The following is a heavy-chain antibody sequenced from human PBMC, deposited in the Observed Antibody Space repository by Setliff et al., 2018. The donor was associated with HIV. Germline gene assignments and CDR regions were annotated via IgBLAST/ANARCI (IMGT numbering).Heavy chain of an antibody. D-gene: IGHD1-26*01. CDR3: AKDLRRELRDWGVFDI. J-gene: IGHJ3*02. V-gene: IGHV3-74*01. Sequence: GGSLRLSCAASGFTFSSYWMHWVRQAPGKGLVWVSGINSDGSSTSYADSVKGRFTISRDNAKNSLYLQMNSLRAEDTAVYYCAKDLRRELRDWGVFDIWGQGTMVTVSS. CDR2: INSDGSST. CDR1: GFTFSSYW.